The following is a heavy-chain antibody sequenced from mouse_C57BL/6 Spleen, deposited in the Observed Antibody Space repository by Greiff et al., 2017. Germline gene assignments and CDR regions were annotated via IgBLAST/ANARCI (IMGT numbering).Heavy chain of an antibody. CDR1: GYTFTDYN. D-gene: IGHD1-1*01. CDR2: INPNNGGT. V-gene: IGHV1-18*01. J-gene: IGHJ3*01. CDR3: ARSNYGSSSWFAY. Sequence: EVQLQESGPELVKPGASVKIPCKASGYTFTDYNMDWVKQSHGKSHEWIGDINPNNGGTIYNQKFKGKATLTVDKSSSTAYMELRSLTSEDTAVYYCARSNYGSSSWFAYWGQGTLVTVSA.